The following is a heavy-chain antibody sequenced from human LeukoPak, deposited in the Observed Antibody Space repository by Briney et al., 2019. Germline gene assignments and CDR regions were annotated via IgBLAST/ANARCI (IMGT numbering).Heavy chain of an antibody. CDR2: ISSSSTI. J-gene: IGHJ4*02. CDR3: ARGEQWLVSPFDY. V-gene: IGHV3-48*01. D-gene: IGHD6-19*01. Sequence: PGGSLRLSCAASGFTFSSYSMNWVRQAPGKGLEWVSYISSSSTIYYADSVKGRFTISRDNAKNSLYLQMNSLRAEDTAVYYCARGEQWLVSPFDYWGQGTLVTVSS. CDR1: GFTFSSYS.